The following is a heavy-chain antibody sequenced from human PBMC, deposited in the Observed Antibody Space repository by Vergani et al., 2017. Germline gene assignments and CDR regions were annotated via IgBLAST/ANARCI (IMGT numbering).Heavy chain of an antibody. CDR2: IHNSGST. D-gene: IGHD1-7*01. Sequence: QVQLPESGPGLLKPSQTLSLTCTVSGGSISGGGYYWNWIRQRPGKGLEWIGYIHNSGSTYYKPSLESRLTLSLDTSKNQFSLKLSSVTAADTAVYYCATDRQKNYFHFYMDVWGKGTTVTVSS. V-gene: IGHV4-31*03. CDR1: GGSISGGGYY. J-gene: IGHJ6*03. CDR3: ATDRQKNYFHFYMDV.